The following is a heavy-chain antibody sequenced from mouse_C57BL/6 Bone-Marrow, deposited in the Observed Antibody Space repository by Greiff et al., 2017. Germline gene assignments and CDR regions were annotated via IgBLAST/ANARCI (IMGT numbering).Heavy chain of an antibody. CDR2: IWSGGRT. J-gene: IGHJ3*01. CDR3: ARREGWTGVAY. V-gene: IGHV2-2*01. CDR1: GFSLTSYG. Sequence: VQRVESGPGLVQPSQSLSITCTVSGFSLTSYGVHWVRQSPGKGLEWLGVIWSGGRTDYNAAFISRLSISKDNSKSQVFFKMNSLQADDTAIYYCARREGWTGVAYWGQGTLVTVSA. D-gene: IGHD1-1*02.